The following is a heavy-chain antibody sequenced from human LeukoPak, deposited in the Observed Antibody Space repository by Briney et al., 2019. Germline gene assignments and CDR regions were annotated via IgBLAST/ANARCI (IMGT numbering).Heavy chain of an antibody. J-gene: IGHJ4*02. Sequence: ASVKVSCKAPGYTFTGYYMHWVRQAPGQGLEWMGWINPNSGGTNYAQKFQGWVTMTRDTSISTAYMELSRLRSDDTAVYYCARVEYSSSWYNFDYWGQGTLVTVSS. CDR2: INPNSGGT. CDR3: ARVEYSSSWYNFDY. D-gene: IGHD6-13*01. CDR1: GYTFTGYY. V-gene: IGHV1-2*04.